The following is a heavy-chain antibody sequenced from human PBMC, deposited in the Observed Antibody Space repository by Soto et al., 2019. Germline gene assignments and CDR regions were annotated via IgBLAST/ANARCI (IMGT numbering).Heavy chain of an antibody. CDR2: IIPIFGTA. D-gene: IGHD2-2*01. CDR3: ARDFRCRRTSGQLRYNWFDS. J-gene: IGHJ5*01. CDR1: GGTFSSYA. V-gene: IGHV1-69*13. Sequence: SVKVSCKASGGTFSSYAISWVRQAPGQGLEWMGGIIPIFGTANYAQKFQGRVTITADESTSTAYAELSSLRSEDTAVYYCARDFRCRRTSGQLRYNWFDSWGQGTLVTVSS.